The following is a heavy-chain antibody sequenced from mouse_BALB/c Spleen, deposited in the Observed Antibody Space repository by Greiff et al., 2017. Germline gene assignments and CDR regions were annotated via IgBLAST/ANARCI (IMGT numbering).Heavy chain of an antibody. J-gene: IGHJ3*01. CDR3: ARGRYYDYDEGFAY. D-gene: IGHD2-4*01. CDR1: GYTFSSYW. CDR2: ILPGSGST. V-gene: IGHV1-9*01. Sequence: QVQLKQSGAELMKPGASVKISCKATGYTFSSYWIEWVKQRPGHGLEWIGEILPGSGSTNYNEKFKGKATFTADTSSNTAYMQLSSLTSEDSAVYYCARGRYYDYDEGFAYWGQGTLVTVSA.